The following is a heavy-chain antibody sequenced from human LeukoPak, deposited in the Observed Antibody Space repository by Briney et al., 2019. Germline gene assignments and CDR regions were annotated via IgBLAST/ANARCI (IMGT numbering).Heavy chain of an antibody. CDR2: INPNSGGT. Sequence: GASVKVSCKAPGYTFTGYYMYWVRQAPGQGLEWMGGINPNSGGTNYAQKLQGSVTMTRDTSISTAYMELSRLRSDDTAVYDCARVGDVLDDAFDIWGRGTMVTVSS. J-gene: IGHJ3*02. CDR3: ARVGDVLDDAFDI. D-gene: IGHD1-26*01. CDR1: GYTFTGYY. V-gene: IGHV1-2*02.